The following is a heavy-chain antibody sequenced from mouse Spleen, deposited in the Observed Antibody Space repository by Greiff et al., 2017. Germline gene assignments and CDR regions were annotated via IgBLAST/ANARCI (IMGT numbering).Heavy chain of an antibody. Sequence: EVQLVESGGGLVKLGGSLKLSCAASGFTFSSYAMSWVRQTPEKRLEWVATISSGGGNTYYPDSVKGRFTISRDNAKNTLYLQMSSLKSEDTAMYYCARATTATRVFAYWGQGTLVTVSA. V-gene: IGHV5-9-3*01. CDR1: GFTFSSYA. J-gene: IGHJ3*01. CDR3: ARATTATRVFAY. D-gene: IGHD1-2*01. CDR2: ISSGGGNT.